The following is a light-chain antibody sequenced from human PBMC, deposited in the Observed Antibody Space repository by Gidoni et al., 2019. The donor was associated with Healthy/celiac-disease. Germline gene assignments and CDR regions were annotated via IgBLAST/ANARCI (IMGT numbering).Light chain of an antibody. CDR3: QAWDSSTPVV. Sequence: SYELTQPPSVSVSPGQTASITCSGDKLGDKYACWYQQKPGQSPVLVIYQDSKRPSGIPERFSGSNSGNTATLTISGTQATDEADYYCQAWDSSTPVVFGGGTKLTVL. CDR1: KLGDKY. J-gene: IGLJ2*01. V-gene: IGLV3-1*01. CDR2: QDS.